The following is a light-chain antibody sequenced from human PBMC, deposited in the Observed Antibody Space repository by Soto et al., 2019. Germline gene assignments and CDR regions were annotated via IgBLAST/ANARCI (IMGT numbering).Light chain of an antibody. CDR3: QQRLSIPRT. CDR2: GAS. V-gene: IGKV1-39*01. Sequence: DIQMTQSPSSLSAPVGARVTITCRASQNISTHLNWYQQKPGQAPKLLIHGASGLQSRVPSRFSGSGSGTDFALTINSLQPEDFASYYYQQRLSIPRTFGHGAKVDIK. J-gene: IGKJ3*01. CDR1: QNISTH.